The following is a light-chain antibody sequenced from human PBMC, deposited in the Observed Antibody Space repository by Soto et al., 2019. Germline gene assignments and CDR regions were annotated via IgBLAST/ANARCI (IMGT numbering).Light chain of an antibody. J-gene: IGKJ4*01. CDR1: QSLSDW. V-gene: IGKV1-5*03. Sequence: DIQLTQSPSTLSASVGDRVTITCRAIQSLSDWLAWYQQIPGTAPKLLIYRASSLEDRVPSRISGCGSGAEFTLTISSLQHDDFATYYCEQYDTYPLTFGGGTKVEIK. CDR3: EQYDTYPLT. CDR2: RAS.